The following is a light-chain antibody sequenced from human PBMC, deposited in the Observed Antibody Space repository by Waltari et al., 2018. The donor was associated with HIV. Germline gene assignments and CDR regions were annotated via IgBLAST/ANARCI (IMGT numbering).Light chain of an antibody. Sequence: DIVMTQSPDSLAVSLGETATINCTSSQSIFYISNNKNYLAWYQQKPGQRPQLLLYWASIRESGVSDRFSGSGTGTDFTLTITNLQPEDVATYYCQQYYTTTYTFGQGTKLEIK. CDR3: QQYYTTTYT. J-gene: IGKJ2*01. CDR1: QSIFYISNNKNY. CDR2: WAS. V-gene: IGKV4-1*01.